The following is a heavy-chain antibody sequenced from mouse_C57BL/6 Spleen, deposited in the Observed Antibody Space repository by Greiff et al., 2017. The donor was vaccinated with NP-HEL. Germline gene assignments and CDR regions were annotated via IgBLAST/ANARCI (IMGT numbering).Heavy chain of an antibody. CDR2: IHPNSGST. Sequence: QVQLKQPGAELVKPGASVKLSCKASGYTFTSYWMHWVKQRPGQGLEWIGMIHPNSGSTNYNEKFKSKATLTVDKSSSTAYMQLSSLTSEDSAVYYCARSLSYYGNFLGYWGQGTTLTVSS. J-gene: IGHJ2*01. D-gene: IGHD2-10*01. V-gene: IGHV1-64*01. CDR1: GYTFTSYW. CDR3: ARSLSYYGNFLGY.